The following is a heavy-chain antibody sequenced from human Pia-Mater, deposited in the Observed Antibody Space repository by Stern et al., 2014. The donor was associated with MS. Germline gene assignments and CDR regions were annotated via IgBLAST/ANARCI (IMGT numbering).Heavy chain of an antibody. J-gene: IGHJ6*02. V-gene: IGHV1-8*01. D-gene: IGHD3-16*01. Sequence: QVQLVQSGSQVRKPGASVKVSCQASGYTFINYDIFWVRQATGQGLERMGWMNPNNANTGHAQKFQGRVTMTRNTSISTAYMELSGLRSDDTAVYYCVRGGLSYGYGLDAWGQGTAVIVSS. CDR2: MNPNNANT. CDR3: VRGGLSYGYGLDA. CDR1: GYTFINYD.